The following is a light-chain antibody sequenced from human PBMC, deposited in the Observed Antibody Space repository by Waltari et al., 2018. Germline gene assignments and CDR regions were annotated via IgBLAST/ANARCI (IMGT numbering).Light chain of an antibody. CDR2: DVS. J-gene: IGLJ3*02. CDR1: RSDVGDYTI. V-gene: IGLV2-14*03. CDR3: SSFTSKRTVV. Sequence: QSALTQPASGPGSPGPSLTISCGGRRSDVGDYTIVPWYQQHPGKAPKLLIYDVSKRHSGASNRFSGSKSGNTASLTLSGLQAEDEADYYCSSFTSKRTVVFGGGTKVTVL.